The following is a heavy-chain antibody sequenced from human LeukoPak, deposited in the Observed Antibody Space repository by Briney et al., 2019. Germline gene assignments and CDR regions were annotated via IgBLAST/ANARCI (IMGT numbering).Heavy chain of an antibody. Sequence: SQTLSLTCNVSGGSISSGNSYWSWIRQPAGKRLEWIGRIYTNGSTNYNPSLKSRVTISLDTSKNQFSLKVTSVTAADTAVYYCARENYYDSSGYYHWGQGTLVTVSS. D-gene: IGHD3-22*01. CDR2: IYTNGST. CDR3: ARENYYDSSGYYH. J-gene: IGHJ4*02. CDR1: GGSISSGNSY. V-gene: IGHV4-61*02.